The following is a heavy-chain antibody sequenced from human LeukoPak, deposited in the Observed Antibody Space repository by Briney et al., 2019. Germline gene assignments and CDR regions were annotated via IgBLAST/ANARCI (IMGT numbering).Heavy chain of an antibody. Sequence: GGSLRPSCAASGFTFSSYWMSWVRQAPGKGLEWVANIKQDGSEKYYVDSVKGRFTISRDNAKNSMYLQMNSLRAEDTAVYYCARSSGWYVRFDYWAREPRSPSPQ. J-gene: IGHJ4*02. CDR2: IKQDGSEK. CDR3: ARSSGWYVRFDY. V-gene: IGHV3-7*01. CDR1: GFTFSSYW. D-gene: IGHD6-19*01.